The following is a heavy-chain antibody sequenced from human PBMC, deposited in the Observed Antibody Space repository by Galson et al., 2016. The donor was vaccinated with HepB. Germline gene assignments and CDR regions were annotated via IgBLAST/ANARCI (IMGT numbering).Heavy chain of an antibody. CDR3: ARYCSGDSCYFPAYYYSGMDV. CDR1: GFTFSSYW. D-gene: IGHD2-15*01. J-gene: IGHJ6*02. V-gene: IGHV3-74*01. CDR2: INSYGSST. Sequence: SLRLSCAASGFTFSSYWMHWVRQAPGKGLVWVSRINSYGSSTIYADSVKGRFTISRDNAKNTLYLQMNSLRAEDTAVYYCARYCSGDSCYFPAYYYSGMDVWGQGTTVTVSS.